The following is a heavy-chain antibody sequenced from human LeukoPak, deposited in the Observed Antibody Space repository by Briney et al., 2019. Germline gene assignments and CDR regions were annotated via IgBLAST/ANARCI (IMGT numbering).Heavy chain of an antibody. Sequence: PSETLSLTCTVSGGSISSYYWSWIRQPPGKGLEWIGYIYYSGSTNCNPSLKSRVTISVDTSKNQFSLKLSSVTAADTAVYYCARHQWDYYDFWSGYPNVFDYWGQGTLVTVSS. CDR1: GGSISSYY. V-gene: IGHV4-59*01. CDR2: IYYSGST. CDR3: ARHQWDYYDFWSGYPNVFDY. D-gene: IGHD3-3*01. J-gene: IGHJ4*02.